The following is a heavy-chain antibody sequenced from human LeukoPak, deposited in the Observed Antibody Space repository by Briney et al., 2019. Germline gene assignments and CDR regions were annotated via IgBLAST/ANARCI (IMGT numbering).Heavy chain of an antibody. CDR3: ARGAGTALDPFDY. J-gene: IGHJ4*02. CDR1: GGTFSSYA. CDR2: IIPIFGTA. Sequence: VASVKVSCKASGGTFSSYAISWVRQAPGQGLEWMGGIIPIFGTANYAQKLQGRVTITTDESTSTAYMELSSLRSEDTAVYYCARGAGTALDPFDYWGQGTLVTVSS. D-gene: IGHD1-7*01. V-gene: IGHV1-69*05.